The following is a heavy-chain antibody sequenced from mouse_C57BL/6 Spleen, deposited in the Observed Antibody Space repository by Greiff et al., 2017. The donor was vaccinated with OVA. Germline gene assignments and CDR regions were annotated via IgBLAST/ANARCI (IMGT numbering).Heavy chain of an antibody. D-gene: IGHD3-2*02. CDR3: ARPGQLRLPTWFAY. J-gene: IGHJ3*01. CDR2: ISNGGGST. Sequence: EVQRVESGGGLVQPGGSLKLSCAASGFTFSDYYMYWVRQTPEKRLEWVAYISNGGGSTYYPDTVKGRFTISRDTAKNTLYLQMSRLKSEDTAMYYCARPGQLRLPTWFAYWGQGTLVTVSA. CDR1: GFTFSDYY. V-gene: IGHV5-12*01.